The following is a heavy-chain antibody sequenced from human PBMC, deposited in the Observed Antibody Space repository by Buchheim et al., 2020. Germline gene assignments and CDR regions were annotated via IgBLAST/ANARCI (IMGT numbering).Heavy chain of an antibody. J-gene: IGHJ5*02. V-gene: IGHV3-21*01. CDR3: ARDDNYYYDSSGYSNWFDP. CDR2: ISSSSSYI. CDR1: GFTFSSYS. Sequence: EVQLVESGGGLVKPGGSLRLSCAASGFTFSSYSMNWVRQAPGKGLEWVSSISSSSSYIYYADSVKGRFTISRDNAKNSRYLQMNSLRAEDTAVYYCARDDNYYYDSSGYSNWFDPWGQGTL. D-gene: IGHD3-22*01.